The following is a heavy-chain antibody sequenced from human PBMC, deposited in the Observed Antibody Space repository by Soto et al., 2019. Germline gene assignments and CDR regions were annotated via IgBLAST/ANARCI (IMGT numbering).Heavy chain of an antibody. J-gene: IGHJ3*01. CDR2: IDWVDDK. D-gene: IGHD1-1*01. Sequence: GPTLVNPTQTLTLTCSFSGFSLTTPGLCVSWIRQPPGEALEWLALIDWVDDKYYSPSLRTRLSISKDTSKNQVVLTMTNLDPVDTATYYCARKTIGNIDAFDVWDPGTMVTVSS. V-gene: IGHV2-70*01. CDR1: GFSLTTPGLC. CDR3: ARKTIGNIDAFDV.